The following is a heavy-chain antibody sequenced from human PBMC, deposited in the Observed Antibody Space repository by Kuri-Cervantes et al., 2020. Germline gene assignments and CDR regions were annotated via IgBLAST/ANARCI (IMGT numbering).Heavy chain of an antibody. J-gene: IGHJ5*02. CDR2: IYYTGST. CDR1: GGSISSTSHY. V-gene: IGHV4-39*01. CDR3: ARRAPMITFGGVIGWFDP. D-gene: IGHD3-16*02. Sequence: ESLKISCTVSGGSISSTSHYWGWIRQPPGKGLEWIGSIYYTGSTYYNPSLKSRVTISVDTSKNQFSLKLSSVTAADTAVYYCARRAPMITFGGVIGWFDPWGQGTLVTVSS.